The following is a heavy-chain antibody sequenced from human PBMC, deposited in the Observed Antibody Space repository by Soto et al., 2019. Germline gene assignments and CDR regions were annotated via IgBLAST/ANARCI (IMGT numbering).Heavy chain of an antibody. CDR3: AGEVPDCSNGVCERDYGMDV. CDR2: INAGNGNT. D-gene: IGHD2-8*01. J-gene: IGHJ6*02. Sequence: GASVKVSCKASGYTFTSYAMHWVRQANGQRLEWMGWINAGNGNTKYLQKFQGRVTITRDTSASTAYMELSSLRSEDTAVYYCAGEVPDCSNGVCERDYGMDVWGQGTTVTVSS. CDR1: GYTFTSYA. V-gene: IGHV1-3*01.